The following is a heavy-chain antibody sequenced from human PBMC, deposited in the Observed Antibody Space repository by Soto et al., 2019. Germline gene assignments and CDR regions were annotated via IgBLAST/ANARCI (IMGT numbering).Heavy chain of an antibody. Sequence: QVQLVQSGAEVKKPGASVKVSCKASGYTFTSYDINWVRQATGQGLEWMGWMNPTSGNTGYAQKFQGRVTMTRNTSISTAYMEVSSLRSEDTAVYYCARFASSVWFFDYWGQGTLVTVSS. D-gene: IGHD2-8*01. J-gene: IGHJ4*02. CDR2: MNPTSGNT. CDR1: GYTFTSYD. V-gene: IGHV1-8*01. CDR3: ARFASSVWFFDY.